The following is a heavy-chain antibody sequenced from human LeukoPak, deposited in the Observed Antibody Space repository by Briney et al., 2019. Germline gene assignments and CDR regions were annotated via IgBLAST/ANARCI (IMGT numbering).Heavy chain of an antibody. CDR3: ARDSYSSSRNDY. V-gene: IGHV3-48*01. D-gene: IGHD6-13*01. CDR1: GFTFSSYW. CDR2: ISRGSRTI. Sequence: PGGSLRLSCAASGFTFSSYWMHWVRQAPGKGLEWVSNISRGSRTIYYSDSVKGRFTISRDNAKNSLYLQMNSLRTEDTAVYFCARDSYSSSRNDYWGQGTLVTVSS. J-gene: IGHJ4*02.